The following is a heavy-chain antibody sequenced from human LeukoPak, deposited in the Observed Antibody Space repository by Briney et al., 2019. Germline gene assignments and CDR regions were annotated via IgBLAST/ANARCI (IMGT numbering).Heavy chain of an antibody. CDR1: GFTFSNYW. D-gene: IGHD1-26*01. CDR3: VRDPPLWELTFDS. J-gene: IGHJ4*02. CDR2: INSDGSDT. Sequence: GGSLRLSCETSGFTFSNYWMHWVRQAPGKGLVWVSQINSDGSDTKYADSVKGRFTISRDNAKDTVYLQMNSLRAEDTAVYYCVRDPPLWELTFDSWGPGSLVTVSS. V-gene: IGHV3-74*03.